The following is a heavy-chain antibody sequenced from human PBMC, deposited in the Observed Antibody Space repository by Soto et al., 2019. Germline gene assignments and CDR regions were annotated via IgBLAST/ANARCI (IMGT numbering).Heavy chain of an antibody. V-gene: IGHV3-30*18. CDR2: ISYDGSNK. CDR1: GFTFSSYG. J-gene: IGHJ6*02. D-gene: IGHD3-10*01. CDR3: AKSGSSRYYYYGMDV. Sequence: GGSLRLSCAASGFTFSSYGMHWVRQAPGKGLEWVAVISYDGSNKYYADSVKGRFTISRDNSKNTLYLQMNSLRAEDTAVYYCAKSGSSRYYYYGMDVWGQGTTVTVS.